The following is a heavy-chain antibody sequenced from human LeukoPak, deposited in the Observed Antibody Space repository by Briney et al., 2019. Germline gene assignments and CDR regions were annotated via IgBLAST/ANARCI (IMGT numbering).Heavy chain of an antibody. J-gene: IGHJ3*02. CDR3: AAGGPTVFGVALDI. V-gene: IGHV1-2*02. CDR1: GYTFTSYY. CDR2: ISPNSGDT. Sequence: ASVKVSCKASGYTFTSYYIHWVRQAPGQGLEWMGWISPNSGDTSYAQKFQGRVTMTRDTSITTAYMELSRLTFDDTAVYYCAAGGPTVFGVALDIWGQGTMVIVSS. D-gene: IGHD3-3*01.